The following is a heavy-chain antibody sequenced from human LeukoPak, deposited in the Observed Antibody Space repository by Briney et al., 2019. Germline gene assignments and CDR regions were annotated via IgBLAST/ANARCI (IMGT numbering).Heavy chain of an antibody. D-gene: IGHD2-2*02. CDR3: ATGRNGVVPSPILGVGPWYNYHYMDV. CDR2: IHYSGST. Sequence: SETLSLTCTVSGGSISSYYWSWIRQPPGKGLEWIGYIHYSGSTNYNPSLKSRVTISVDTSKNQFSLMVSSVTAADTAVYYCATGRNGVVPSPILGVGPWYNYHYMDVWGKGTTVTVSS. V-gene: IGHV4-59*12. CDR1: GGSISSYY. J-gene: IGHJ6*03.